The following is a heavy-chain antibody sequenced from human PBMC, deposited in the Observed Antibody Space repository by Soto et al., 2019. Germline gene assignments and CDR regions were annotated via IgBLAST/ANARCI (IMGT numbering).Heavy chain of an antibody. V-gene: IGHV3-23*01. CDR2: LTDSGGST. Sequence: EVQLLESGGGLVQPGGSLRLSCAAFGFTFRSYAMSWVRQAPGKGLEWVSXLTDSGGSTYYADSVQGRFTISRDNSKNTLYLQMNSLGAEDTAVYYCAKDYSSTWYPGHGMGVWGQGTTVTVSS. D-gene: IGHD6-13*01. J-gene: IGHJ6*02. CDR1: GFTFRSYA. CDR3: AKDYSSTWYPGHGMGV.